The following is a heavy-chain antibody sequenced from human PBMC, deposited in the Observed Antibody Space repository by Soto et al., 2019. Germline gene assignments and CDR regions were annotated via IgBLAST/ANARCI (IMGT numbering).Heavy chain of an antibody. D-gene: IGHD2-2*02. Sequence: ASVKVSCKASGYTFTGYYMHWVRQAPGQGLEWMGWINPNSGGTNYAQKFQGRVTMTRVTSISTAYMELSRLRSDDTAVYYCARVKKGYCSSTSCYTIDYWGQGTLVTVSS. J-gene: IGHJ4*02. V-gene: IGHV1-2*02. CDR3: ARVKKGYCSSTSCYTIDY. CDR1: GYTFTGYY. CDR2: INPNSGGT.